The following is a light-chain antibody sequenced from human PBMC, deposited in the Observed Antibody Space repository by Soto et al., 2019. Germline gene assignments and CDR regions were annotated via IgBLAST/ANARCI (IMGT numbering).Light chain of an antibody. CDR3: QQFYSSPGYT. CDR2: WAS. Sequence: DIVMTQSPESLAVSLGERATINCKSSQTVLYSSNNKNYLAWYQQKPGQPPKLLIYWASIRESGVPDRFSGSGSGTDFTLTISSLQAEDVAVYYCQQFYSSPGYTFGQGTKPEIK. V-gene: IGKV4-1*01. CDR1: QTVLYSSNNKNY. J-gene: IGKJ2*01.